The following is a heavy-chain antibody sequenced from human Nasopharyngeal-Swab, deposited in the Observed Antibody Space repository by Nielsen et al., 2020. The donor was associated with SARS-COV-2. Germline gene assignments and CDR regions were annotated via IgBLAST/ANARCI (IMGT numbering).Heavy chain of an antibody. J-gene: IGHJ4*02. V-gene: IGHV3-23*01. CDR3: ARDGRIGYGVYLDY. Sequence: GESLKISCAASGFTFSSYWMSWVRQAAGKGLEWVSAVSGDVAHTTYYADSVKGRFTISRDNSKNTLYLQMNGLRAEDAAIYYCARDGRIGYGVYLDYWGQGTPVTVSS. CDR2: VSGDVAHTT. D-gene: IGHD5-12*01. CDR1: GFTFSSYW.